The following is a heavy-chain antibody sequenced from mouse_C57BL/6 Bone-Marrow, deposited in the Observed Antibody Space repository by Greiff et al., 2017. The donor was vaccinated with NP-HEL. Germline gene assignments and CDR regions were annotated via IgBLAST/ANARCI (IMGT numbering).Heavy chain of an antibody. V-gene: IGHV5-6*01. CDR2: ISSGGSYP. J-gene: IGHJ3*01. D-gene: IGHD2-3*01. CDR1: GFAFSSYG. CDR3: ARLGDGYYPFAY. Sequence: EVHLVESGGDLVKPGGSLKLSCAASGFAFSSYGMSWVRQTPDKRLEWVATISSGGSYPYYPDSVKGRFTISRDNAKNTLYLQMSSLKSEDTAMYYCARLGDGYYPFAYWGQGTLVTVSA.